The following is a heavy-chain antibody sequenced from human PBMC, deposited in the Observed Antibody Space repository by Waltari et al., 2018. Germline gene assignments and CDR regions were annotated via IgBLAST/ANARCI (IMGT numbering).Heavy chain of an antibody. D-gene: IGHD2-2*01. J-gene: IGHJ4*02. Sequence: QLQLQESGPGLVKPSETLSLTCTVSGGSISSSSYYWGWIRQPPGKGLEWIGSIYYSGSTYYNPALKSRVTISVETYKNQFSLKLSSVTAADTAVYYCASGTWGYCSSTSCYGPDYWGQGTLVTVSS. CDR3: ASGTWGYCSSTSCYGPDY. V-gene: IGHV4-39*07. CDR2: IYYSGST. CDR1: GGSISSSSYY.